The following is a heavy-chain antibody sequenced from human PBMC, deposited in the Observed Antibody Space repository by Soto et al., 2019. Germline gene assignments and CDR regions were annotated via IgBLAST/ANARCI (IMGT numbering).Heavy chain of an antibody. V-gene: IGHV1-69*06. CDR3: ARERIQLRFGKYSFKGMDV. CDR1: GGTFSDYA. J-gene: IGHJ6*02. Sequence: QVQLVQSGAEMRKPGSSLRVSCKASGGTFSDYAFSWVRQAPGQGLEWMGGIVPRFGSPNYAQKFGGRVTITADTSSRTVYLALSSLRFADTAVYFCARERIQLRFGKYSFKGMDVWCQGNT. D-gene: IGHD3-3*01. CDR2: IVPRFGSP.